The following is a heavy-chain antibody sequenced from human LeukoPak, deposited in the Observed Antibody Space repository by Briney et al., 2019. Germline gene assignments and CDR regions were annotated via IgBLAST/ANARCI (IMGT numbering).Heavy chain of an antibody. D-gene: IGHD3-3*01. CDR2: IYYSGST. Sequence: SETLSLTCTVSGGSISSYYWSWIRQPPGKGLEWIGYIYYSGSTNYNPSLKSRVTISVDTTKNQFSLKLSSVTAADTAVYYCATGRFLEWPLDYWGQGTLVTVSS. V-gene: IGHV4-59*08. CDR3: ATGRFLEWPLDY. CDR1: GGSISSYY. J-gene: IGHJ4*02.